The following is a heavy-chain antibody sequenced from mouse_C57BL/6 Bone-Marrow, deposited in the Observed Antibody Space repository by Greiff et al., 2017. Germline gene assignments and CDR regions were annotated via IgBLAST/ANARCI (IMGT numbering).Heavy chain of an antibody. D-gene: IGHD1-1*01. CDR2: IDPNSGGT. J-gene: IGHJ3*01. CDR1: GYTFTSYW. CDR3: ATEAYYYGSSLAY. Sequence: QVQLKQPGAELVKPGASVKLSCKASGYTFTSYWMHWVKQRPGRGLEWIGRIDPNSGGTKYNEKFKSKATLTVDKPSSTAYMQLSSLTSEDSAVYYCATEAYYYGSSLAYWGQGTLVTVSA. V-gene: IGHV1-72*01.